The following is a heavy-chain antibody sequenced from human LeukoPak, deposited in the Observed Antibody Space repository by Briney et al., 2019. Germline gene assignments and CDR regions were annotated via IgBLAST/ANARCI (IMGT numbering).Heavy chain of an antibody. CDR2: GRKKANSYST. V-gene: IGHV3-72*01. CDR1: GFSLSDYY. J-gene: IGHJ4*02. Sequence: GGSLRLSCEASGFSLSDYYMDWVRQAPGKGLEWVGRGRKKANSYSTEYAASVKGRFTISRDDSKNSLCLQMSSLKIEDTAVYCCVRVHSESFIDYWGQGTLVTVSS. D-gene: IGHD1-26*01. CDR3: VRVHSESFIDY.